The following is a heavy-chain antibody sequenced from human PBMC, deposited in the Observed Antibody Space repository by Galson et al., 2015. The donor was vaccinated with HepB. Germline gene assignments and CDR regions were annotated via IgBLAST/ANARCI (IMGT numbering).Heavy chain of an antibody. CDR2: IKQDGSEK. CDR3: ARDQGDSWFGESHFDY. CDR1: GFTFSSYW. V-gene: IGHV3-7*03. Sequence: SLRLSCAASGFTFSSYWMSWVRQAPGKGLEWVANIKQDGSEKYYVDSVKGRFTISRDNAKNSLYLQMNSLRAEDTAVYYCARDQGDSWFGESHFDYWGQGTLVTVSS. D-gene: IGHD3-10*01. J-gene: IGHJ4*02.